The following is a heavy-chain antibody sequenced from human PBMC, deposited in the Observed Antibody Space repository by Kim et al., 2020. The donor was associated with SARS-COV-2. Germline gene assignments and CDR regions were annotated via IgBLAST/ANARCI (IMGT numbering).Heavy chain of an antibody. CDR2: IYYSGST. J-gene: IGHJ6*02. CDR3: ARHVLWFGELLSVAYYYGMDV. V-gene: IGHV4-39*01. Sequence: SETLSLTCTVSGGSISSSSYYWGWIRQPPGKGLEWIGSIYYSGSTYYNPSLKSRVTISVDTSKNQFSLKLSSVTAADTAVYYCARHVLWFGELLSVAYYYGMDVWGQGTTVTVSS. CDR1: GGSISSSSYY. D-gene: IGHD3-10*01.